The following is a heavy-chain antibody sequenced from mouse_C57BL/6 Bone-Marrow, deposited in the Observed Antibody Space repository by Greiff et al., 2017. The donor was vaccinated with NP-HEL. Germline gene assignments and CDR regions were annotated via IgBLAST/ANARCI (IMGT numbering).Heavy chain of an antibody. CDR3: AREEITTVVASYYYAMDY. CDR1: GFTFSSYA. Sequence: EVQVVESGGGLVKPGGSLKLSCAASGFTFSSYAMSWVRQTPEKRLEWVATISDGGSYTYYPDNVKGRFTISRDNAKNNLYLQMSHLKSEDTAMYYCAREEITTVVASYYYAMDYWGQGTSVTVSS. D-gene: IGHD1-1*01. J-gene: IGHJ4*01. CDR2: ISDGGSYT. V-gene: IGHV5-4*01.